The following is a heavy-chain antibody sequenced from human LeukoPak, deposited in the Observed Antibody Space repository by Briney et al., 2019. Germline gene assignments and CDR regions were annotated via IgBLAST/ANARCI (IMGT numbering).Heavy chain of an antibody. D-gene: IGHD4-11*01. J-gene: IGHJ5*02. CDR2: IYYSGST. Sequence: SETLSLTCTVSGGSVSSGSYYWSWIRQPPGKGLEWIGYIYYSGSTNYNPSLKSRVTISVDTSKNQSSLKLSSVTAADTAVYYCARDNSDYRNYAAANWFDPWGQGTLVTVSS. CDR3: ARDNSDYRNYAAANWFDP. V-gene: IGHV4-61*01. CDR1: GGSVSSGSYY.